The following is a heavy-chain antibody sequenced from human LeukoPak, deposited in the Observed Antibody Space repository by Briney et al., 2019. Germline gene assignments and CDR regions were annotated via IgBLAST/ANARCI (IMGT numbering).Heavy chain of an antibody. V-gene: IGHV3-23*01. CDR1: EFTFSNYG. J-gene: IGHJ1*01. CDR2: ISGSGGST. Sequence: GGSLRLSCAASEFTFSNYGMSWVRQAPGKGLEWVSAISGSGGSTYYADSVKGRFTISRDNSKNTLYLQMNSLRAEDTAVYYCAEAYCGGDCPRYFQHWGQGTLVTVSS. CDR3: AEAYCGGDCPRYFQH. D-gene: IGHD2-21*02.